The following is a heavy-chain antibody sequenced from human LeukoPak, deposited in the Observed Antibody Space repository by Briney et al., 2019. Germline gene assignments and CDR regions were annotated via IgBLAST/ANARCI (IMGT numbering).Heavy chain of an antibody. D-gene: IGHD3-22*01. V-gene: IGHV2-5*01. CDR3: ASRALDYYDSSGYYAYFDY. CDR2: IYWNDDK. Sequence: SGPTLVKPTQTLTLTCTFSGFSLSTSGVGVGWIRQPPGKALEWLALIYWNDDKRYSPSLKSRLTITKDTSKNQVVLTMTNMDPVDTATYYCASRALDYYDSSGYYAYFDYWGQGTLVTVSS. CDR1: GFSLSTSGVG. J-gene: IGHJ4*02.